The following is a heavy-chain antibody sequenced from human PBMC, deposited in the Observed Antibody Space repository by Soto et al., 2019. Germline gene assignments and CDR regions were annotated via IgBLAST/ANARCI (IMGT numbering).Heavy chain of an antibody. J-gene: IGHJ4*02. CDR3: SRGGSSWQPHEDY. CDR1: GFTFTSYG. V-gene: IGHV1-18*01. D-gene: IGHD6-13*01. CDR2: VSAYNGNT. Sequence: QVQLVQSGAEVKKPGASMKVSCKASGFTFTSYGISWVRQAPGQWLERMGWVSAYNGNTHYAQKLQGRVTMTTDTSTTTAYMELRSLRSDDTAVYSCSRGGSSWQPHEDYWGQGTLVTVSS.